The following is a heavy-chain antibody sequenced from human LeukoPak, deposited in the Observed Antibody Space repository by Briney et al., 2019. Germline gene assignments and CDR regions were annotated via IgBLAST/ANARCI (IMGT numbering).Heavy chain of an antibody. D-gene: IGHD2-2*01. V-gene: IGHV3-30*02. J-gene: IGHJ6*03. CDR3: ARETCTTCYTYSYNYYMDV. CDR1: GFTFSSYG. CDR2: IRYDGSNK. Sequence: GGSLRLPCAASGFTFSSYGMHWVRQAPGKGLEWVAFIRYDGSNKYYADSVNGRFTISRANAKYSLYLQLNSLRAEDTAVYYCARETCTTCYTYSYNYYMDVWGKGTTVTVSS.